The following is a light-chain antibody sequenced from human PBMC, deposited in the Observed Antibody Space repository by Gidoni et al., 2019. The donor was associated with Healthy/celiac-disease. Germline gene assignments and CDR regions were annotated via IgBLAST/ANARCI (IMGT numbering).Light chain of an antibody. CDR3: QQRSNWPFSLT. J-gene: IGKJ4*01. CDR1: QSVSRY. Sequence: EIVLTQSPATLSLSPGESATLSCRASQSVSRYLAWYQQKPGQAPRLLIYDASNRATGIPARFSGSGSGTDFTLTISSLEPEDFAVYYCQQRSNWPFSLTFGGGTKVEIK. CDR2: DAS. V-gene: IGKV3-11*01.